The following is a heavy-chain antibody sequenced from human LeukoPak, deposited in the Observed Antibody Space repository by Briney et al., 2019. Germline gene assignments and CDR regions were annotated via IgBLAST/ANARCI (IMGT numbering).Heavy chain of an antibody. V-gene: IGHV1-46*01. CDR1: GYTFTSYY. Sequence: ASVKVSCKASGYTFTSYYMHWVRQAPGQGLEWMGIINPSGGSTSYAQKFQGRVTITADESTSTAYMELSSLRSEDTAVYYCARGGDIGYSSSWYDYWGQGTLVTVSS. D-gene: IGHD6-13*01. CDR2: INPSGGST. CDR3: ARGGDIGYSSSWYDY. J-gene: IGHJ4*02.